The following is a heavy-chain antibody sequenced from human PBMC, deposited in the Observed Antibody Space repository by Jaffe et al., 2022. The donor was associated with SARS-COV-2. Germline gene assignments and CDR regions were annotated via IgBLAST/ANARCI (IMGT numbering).Heavy chain of an antibody. CDR1: GFSFSRYG. Sequence: QVQLVESGGGVVQPGRSLRLSCAASGFSFSRYGMHWVRQAPGKGLEWVAVVSYAGTVTYYTDSVKGRFTVSRDNSKNTLYLQMNSLRAEDAAVYFCAKEGYDRDSDYKAHFDYWGQGTLVTVSS. J-gene: IGHJ4*02. CDR3: AKEGYDRDSDYKAHFDY. CDR2: VSYAGTVT. D-gene: IGHD5-12*01. V-gene: IGHV3-30*18.